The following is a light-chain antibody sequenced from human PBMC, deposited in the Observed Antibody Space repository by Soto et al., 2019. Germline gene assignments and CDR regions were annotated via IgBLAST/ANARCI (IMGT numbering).Light chain of an antibody. CDR3: QQANSLPLT. CDR1: QGISNW. CDR2: AAT. Sequence: DIQMTQSPSSVSASVGDRVTITCRATQGISNWLAWYQQKPGQAPKLLIYAATSLQDGVPLRFSGSGSGAEFTLTINALQPEDLATYYCQQANSLPLTFVGGTKVEIK. J-gene: IGKJ4*01. V-gene: IGKV1-12*01.